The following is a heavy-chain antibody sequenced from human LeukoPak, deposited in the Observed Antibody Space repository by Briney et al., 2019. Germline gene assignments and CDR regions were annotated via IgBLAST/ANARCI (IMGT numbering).Heavy chain of an antibody. CDR3: ARAVATIRSLFDY. J-gene: IGHJ4*02. CDR1: GFTFSSYW. D-gene: IGHD5-12*01. Sequence: GGSLRLSCAASGFTFSSYWMHWVRQAPGKGLVWVSRLNTDGSRTSYADSVKGRFTISRDNAKNMLYLQMNSLRAEDTAVYYCARAVATIRSLFDYWGQGTLVTVSS. V-gene: IGHV3-74*01. CDR2: LNTDGSRT.